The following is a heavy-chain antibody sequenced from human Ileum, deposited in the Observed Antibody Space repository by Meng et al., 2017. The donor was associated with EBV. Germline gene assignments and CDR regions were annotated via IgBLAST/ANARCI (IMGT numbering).Heavy chain of an antibody. CDR2: ISTYNGNT. CDR3: ARVWNYDILTGYYTHYFDY. J-gene: IGHJ4*02. Sequence: QAQLVQSGGEVKKPGASVKVSCKASGYTFTNYGITWVRQAPGQGLEWTGWISTYNGNTNYAQKLQGRVTMTTDTSTSTVYMEVRSLRSDDTAVYYCARVWNYDILTGYYTHYFDYWGQGTLVTVSS. CDR1: GYTFTNYG. V-gene: IGHV1-18*01. D-gene: IGHD3-9*01.